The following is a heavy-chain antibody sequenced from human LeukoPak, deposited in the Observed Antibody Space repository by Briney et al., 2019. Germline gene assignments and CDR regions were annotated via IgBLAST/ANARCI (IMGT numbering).Heavy chain of an antibody. J-gene: IGHJ6*03. V-gene: IGHV3-15*01. D-gene: IGHD2-15*01. CDR1: GFTFSNAW. CDR3: TTVPPPWGIVVVVAATRSKKETTYYYMDV. CDR2: IKSKTDGGTT. Sequence: PGGSLRLSCAASGFTFSNAWMSWVRQAPGKGLEWVGRIKSKTDGGTTDYAAPVKGRFTISRDDSKNTLYLQMNSLKTEDTAVYCTTVPPPWGIVVVVAATRSKKETTYYYMDVWGKGTTVTVSS.